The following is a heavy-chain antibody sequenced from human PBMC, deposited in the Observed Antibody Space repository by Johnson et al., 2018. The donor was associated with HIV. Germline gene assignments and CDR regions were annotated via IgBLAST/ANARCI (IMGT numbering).Heavy chain of an antibody. CDR2: IKYDGSGK. D-gene: IGHD1-26*01. CDR1: GFTVSSNY. V-gene: IGHV3-7*03. CDR3: ARESANSGRYSGAFDV. J-gene: IGHJ3*01. Sequence: VQLVESGGGLIQPGGSLRLSCAASGFTVSSNYMSWVRQAPGKGLEWVAGIKYDGSGKFCVDSVKGRFTISRDNAKDSLFLQMNSLRAEDTAVYYCARESANSGRYSGAFDVWGQGTMVIVSS.